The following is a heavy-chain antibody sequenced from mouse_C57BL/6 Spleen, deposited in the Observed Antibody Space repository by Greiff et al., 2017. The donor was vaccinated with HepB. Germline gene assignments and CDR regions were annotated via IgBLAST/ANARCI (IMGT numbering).Heavy chain of an antibody. V-gene: IGHV1-55*01. Sequence: VQLQQPGAELVKPGASVKMSCKASGYTFTSYWITWVKQRPGQGLEWIGDIYPGSGSTNYNEKFKSKATLTVDTSSSTAYMQLSSLTSEDSAVYYCARSRDYYGSEMDYWGQGTSVTVSS. D-gene: IGHD1-1*01. CDR1: GYTFTSYW. CDR2: IYPGSGST. J-gene: IGHJ4*01. CDR3: ARSRDYYGSEMDY.